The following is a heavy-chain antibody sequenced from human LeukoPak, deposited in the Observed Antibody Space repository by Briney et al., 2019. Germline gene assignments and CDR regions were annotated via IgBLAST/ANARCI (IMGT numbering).Heavy chain of an antibody. J-gene: IGHJ4*02. D-gene: IGHD2-2*01. V-gene: IGHV1-2*02. CDR3: TRGAGTSWFDY. Sequence: ASVKVSCKPSGYTFTVNYLHWVRQAPGQGLEWVGWMNPNSGVTVYAQNFQGRFTMTRDTSISTAYMELSSLTSDDTAVYYCTRGAGTSWFDYRGQGSLVTVSS. CDR2: MNPNSGVT. CDR1: GYTFTVNY.